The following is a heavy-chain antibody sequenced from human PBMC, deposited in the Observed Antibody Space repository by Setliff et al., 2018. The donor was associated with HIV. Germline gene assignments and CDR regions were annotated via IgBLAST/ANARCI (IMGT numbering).Heavy chain of an antibody. V-gene: IGHV4-34*01. D-gene: IGHD1-1*01. CDR1: GGSFTDIGGSFTDYY. Sequence: ASETLSLTCAVFGGSFTDIGGSFTDYYWIWIRQPPGKGLEWIGEINHSGSTHYNPSLKSRAAISVDTSKNQFSLKLSSVTAADTAVYYCARLRGLNLEPFDYWGQGTLVTVSS. J-gene: IGHJ4*02. CDR3: ARLRGLNLEPFDY. CDR2: INHSGST.